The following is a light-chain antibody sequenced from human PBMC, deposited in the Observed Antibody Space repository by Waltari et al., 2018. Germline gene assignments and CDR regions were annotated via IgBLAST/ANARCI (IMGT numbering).Light chain of an antibody. CDR2: DVT. V-gene: IGLV2-11*01. CDR3: CSYADGNTYV. J-gene: IGLJ1*01. Sequence: QSALTQPRSVSGSPGQSVTIFCNGTGSDVGAYMYVSWYQYRPGEAPKVMIYDVTYRPSGVPDRFSGSKSDNTASLTISGLQTEDEADYFCCSYADGNTYVFGSVTK. CDR1: GSDVGAYMY.